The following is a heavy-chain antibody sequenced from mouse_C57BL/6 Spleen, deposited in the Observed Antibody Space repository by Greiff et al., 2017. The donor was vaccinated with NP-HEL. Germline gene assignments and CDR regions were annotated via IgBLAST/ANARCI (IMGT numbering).Heavy chain of an antibody. J-gene: IGHJ4*01. CDR3: ARAEGRYRRDCFAMDY. V-gene: IGHV1-72*01. Sequence: VQLQQPGAELVKPGASVKLSCKASGYTFTSYWMHWVKQRPGRGLEWIGRFDPGSGGTKYNEKFKGKATLTVDKPSSTAYMQLSSLTSEDSAVYFCARAEGRYRRDCFAMDYWGQGTSVTVSS. D-gene: IGHD2-14*01. CDR1: GYTFTSYW. CDR2: FDPGSGGT.